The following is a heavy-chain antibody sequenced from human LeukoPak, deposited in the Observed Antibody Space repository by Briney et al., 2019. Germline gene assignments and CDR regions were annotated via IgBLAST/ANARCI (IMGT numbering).Heavy chain of an antibody. CDR1: GFTFSSYA. CDR2: ISYDGSNK. J-gene: IGHJ6*03. D-gene: IGHD6-13*01. CDR3: AKDGGSSSWYLSYYYYYMDV. Sequence: GGSLRLSCAASGFTFSSYAMHWVRQAPGKGLEWVAVISYDGSNKYYADSVKGRFTISRDNSKNTLYLQMNSLRAEDTAVYYCAKDGGSSSWYLSYYYYYMDVWGKGTTVTISS. V-gene: IGHV3-30*04.